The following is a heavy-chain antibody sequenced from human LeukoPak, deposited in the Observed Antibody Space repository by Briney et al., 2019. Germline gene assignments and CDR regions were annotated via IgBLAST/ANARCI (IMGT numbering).Heavy chain of an antibody. Sequence: ASVKVSCKASGGTFSSYAISWVRQAPGQGLEWMGWINPNSGGTNYAQKFQGRVTMTRDTSISTAYMELSRLRSDDTAVYYCARDGWFGELSFAGYWGQGTLVTVSS. J-gene: IGHJ4*02. CDR2: INPNSGGT. D-gene: IGHD3-10*01. CDR1: GGTFSSYA. CDR3: ARDGWFGELSFAGY. V-gene: IGHV1-2*02.